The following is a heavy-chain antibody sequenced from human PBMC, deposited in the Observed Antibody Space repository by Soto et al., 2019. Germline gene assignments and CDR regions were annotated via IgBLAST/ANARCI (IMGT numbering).Heavy chain of an antibody. CDR3: ARDVWFGEGYYYYGMDV. D-gene: IGHD3-10*01. CDR1: GFTFSSYS. J-gene: IGHJ6*02. V-gene: IGHV3-48*02. Sequence: GGSLRLSCAASGFTFSSYSMNWVRQAPGKGLEWVSYISSSSSTVYYADSVKGRFTISRDNAKNSLYLQMNSLRDEDTAVYYCARDVWFGEGYYYYGMDVWGQGTTVTVSS. CDR2: ISSSSSTV.